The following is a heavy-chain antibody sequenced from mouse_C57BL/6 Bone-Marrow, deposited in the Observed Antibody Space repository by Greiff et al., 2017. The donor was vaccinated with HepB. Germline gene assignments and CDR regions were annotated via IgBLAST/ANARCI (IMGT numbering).Heavy chain of an antibody. CDR2: IHPNSGST. CDR3: TYYYGSSHYFDY. D-gene: IGHD1-1*01. V-gene: IGHV1-64*01. CDR1: GYTFTSYW. Sequence: QVQLQQPGAELVKPGASVKLSCKASGYTFTSYWMHWVKQRTEQGLEWIGKIHPNSGSTKYNEKFKSKATLTVDKSSSTAYMQLSSLTSEDSAVYYCTYYYGSSHYFDYWGQGTTLTVSS. J-gene: IGHJ2*01.